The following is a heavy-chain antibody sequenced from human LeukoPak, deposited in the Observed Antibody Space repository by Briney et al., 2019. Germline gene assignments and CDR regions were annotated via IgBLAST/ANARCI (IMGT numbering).Heavy chain of an antibody. D-gene: IGHD6-13*01. CDR3: ARDSSSWSSRTFDY. Sequence: ASVKVSCKASGYTFTSYDINWVRQATGQGLEWMGWMNPNSGNTGNAQKFQGRVTMTRNTSISTAYMELSSLRSEDSAVYYCARDSSSWSSRTFDYWGQGTLVTVSS. J-gene: IGHJ4*02. V-gene: IGHV1-8*01. CDR2: MNPNSGNT. CDR1: GYTFTSYD.